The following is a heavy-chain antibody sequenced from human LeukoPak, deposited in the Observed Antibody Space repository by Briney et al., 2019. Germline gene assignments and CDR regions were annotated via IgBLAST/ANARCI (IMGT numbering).Heavy chain of an antibody. D-gene: IGHD5-24*01. CDR2: IIPIFGTA. Sequence: SVKVSCKASGGTFSSYAISWVRQAPGQGLEWMGGIIPIFGTANYAQKFQGRVTITTDESTSTAYMELSSLRSEDTAVYYCAGDHGRDGYNWMDWFDPWGQGTLVTVSS. J-gene: IGHJ5*02. V-gene: IGHV1-69*05. CDR1: GGTFSSYA. CDR3: AGDHGRDGYNWMDWFDP.